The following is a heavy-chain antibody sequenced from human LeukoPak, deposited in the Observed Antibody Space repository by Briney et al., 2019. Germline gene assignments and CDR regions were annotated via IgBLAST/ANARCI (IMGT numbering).Heavy chain of an antibody. CDR2: ITSSSSYA. CDR1: GFTFSSFY. V-gene: IGHV3-21*01. CDR3: ARGPGAGYGTSWFAY. Sequence: PGGSLRFSCAASGFTFSSFYMNWVRQSPGKGLEWVSSITSSSSYAYYADSVKGRFTISRDNAKNSLYLQMNSLRAEDTAVYFCARGPGAGYGTSWFAYWGQGSLVTVSS. D-gene: IGHD6-13*01. J-gene: IGHJ4*02.